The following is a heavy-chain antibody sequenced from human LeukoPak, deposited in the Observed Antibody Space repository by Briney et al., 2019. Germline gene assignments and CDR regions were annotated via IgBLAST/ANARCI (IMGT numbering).Heavy chain of an antibody. CDR1: GLTFSSYG. CDR3: ARAIAMDDHDAFDI. V-gene: IGHV3-33*01. D-gene: IGHD5-18*01. Sequence: PGRSLRLSCAASGLTFSSYGMHWVRQAPGKGLEWVAVIWYDGSNKYYADSVKGRFTISRDNSKNTLYLQMNSLRAEDTAVYYCARAIAMDDHDAFDIWGQGTMVTVSS. J-gene: IGHJ3*02. CDR2: IWYDGSNK.